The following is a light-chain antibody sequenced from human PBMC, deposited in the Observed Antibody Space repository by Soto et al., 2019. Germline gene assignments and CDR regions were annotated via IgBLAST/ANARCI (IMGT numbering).Light chain of an antibody. CDR3: NSYTSGTTLV. J-gene: IGLJ1*01. CDR1: SSDVGGYNY. V-gene: IGLV2-14*03. Sequence: QSVLTQPASVSGSPGQSITISCTGTSSDVGGYNYVSWCQQHPGKAPKLMIYDVSNRPSGVSNRFSGSKSGNTASLTISGLQAEDEADYYCNSYTSGTTLVFGTGTKVTVL. CDR2: DVS.